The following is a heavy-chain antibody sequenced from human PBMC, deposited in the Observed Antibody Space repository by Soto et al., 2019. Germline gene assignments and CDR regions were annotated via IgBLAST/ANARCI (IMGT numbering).Heavy chain of an antibody. CDR3: ARAGFSYGHLLF. CDR1: GGPIKTGGYC. D-gene: IGHD3-10*01. V-gene: IGHV4-30-4*01. J-gene: IGHJ4*02. Sequence: SETLSLTCNVSGGPIKTGGYCWDCIRQPPGKGLEWIGYVFYSGATNYSPSLKSRAAISMDTSKNQFSLSLTSVTAADTAVYYCARAGFSYGHLLFWGQGIRVTVSS. CDR2: VFYSGAT.